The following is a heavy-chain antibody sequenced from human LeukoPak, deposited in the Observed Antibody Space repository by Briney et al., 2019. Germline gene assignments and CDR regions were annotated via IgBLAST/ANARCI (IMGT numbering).Heavy chain of an antibody. J-gene: IGHJ4*02. Sequence: GGSLRLSCAASGFTFDDYAMHWVRQVPGKGLEWVSLISWDGSRTYYADSVKGRFTISRDNSRNSLYLQMTSLRSEDTALYYCVRQKSNGGGSLDFWGQGTLVIVSS. D-gene: IGHD2-8*01. V-gene: IGHV3-43*01. CDR2: ISWDGSRT. CDR3: VRQKSNGGGSLDF. CDR1: GFTFDDYA.